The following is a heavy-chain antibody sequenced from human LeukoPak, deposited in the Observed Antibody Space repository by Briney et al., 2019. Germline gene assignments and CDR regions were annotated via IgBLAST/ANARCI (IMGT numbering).Heavy chain of an antibody. CDR1: GGSISSYY. Sequence: PSETLSLTCTVSGGSISSYYWSWIRQPPGKGLEWIGYIYYSGSTNYNPSLKSRVTISVDTSKNQFSLKLSSVTAADTAVYYCARHAFDYSSGWSDAFDIWGQGTMVTVSS. D-gene: IGHD6-19*01. CDR3: ARHAFDYSSGWSDAFDI. J-gene: IGHJ3*02. CDR2: IYYSGST. V-gene: IGHV4-59*08.